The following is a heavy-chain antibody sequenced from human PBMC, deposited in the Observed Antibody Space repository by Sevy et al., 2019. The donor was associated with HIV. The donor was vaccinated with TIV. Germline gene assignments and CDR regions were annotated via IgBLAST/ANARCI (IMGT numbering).Heavy chain of an antibody. CDR3: AKDDGMEYYYGMDV. V-gene: IGHV3-30*18. CDR2: ISYDGSNK. Sequence: GGYLRLSCAASGFTFSSYGMHWVRQAPGKGLEWVAVISYDGSNKYYADSVKGRFTISRDNSKNTLYLQMNSLRAEDTAVYYCAKDDGMEYYYGMDVWGQGTTVTVSS. CDR1: GFTFSSYG. J-gene: IGHJ6*02. D-gene: IGHD1-1*01.